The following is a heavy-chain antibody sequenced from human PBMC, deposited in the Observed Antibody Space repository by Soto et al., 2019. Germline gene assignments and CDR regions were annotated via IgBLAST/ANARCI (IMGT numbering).Heavy chain of an antibody. Sequence: SETLSLTCAVSGDSIRSSSDYWGWSRQPPGKGLECIGCFSYTERTHYNPSLQSRVTISVDTSKNHFSLRLSSVTAADTAVYYCARRRLRSILDYSGQGILVIVSS. CDR1: GDSIRSSSDY. V-gene: IGHV4-39*02. J-gene: IGHJ4*02. CDR3: ARRRLRSILDY. D-gene: IGHD2-21*01. CDR2: FSYTERT.